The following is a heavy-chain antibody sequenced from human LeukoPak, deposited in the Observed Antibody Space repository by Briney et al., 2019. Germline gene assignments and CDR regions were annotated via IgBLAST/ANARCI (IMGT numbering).Heavy chain of an antibody. CDR2: IKQDGSEE. J-gene: IGHJ6*02. CDR1: GFTFSNYW. V-gene: IGHV3-7*05. CDR3: ARDPYSSTWSYGMDV. D-gene: IGHD6-6*01. Sequence: GGSLRLSCAAPGFTFSNYWMSWVRQALGKGLEWVANIKQDGSEEVYVDSVKGRFTISRDNAKNSLFLQMNTLRAEDTAVYYCARDPYSSTWSYGMDVWGQGTTVTVSS.